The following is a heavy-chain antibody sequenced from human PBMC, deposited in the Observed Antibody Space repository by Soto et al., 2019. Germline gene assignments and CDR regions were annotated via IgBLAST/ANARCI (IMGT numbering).Heavy chain of an antibody. CDR2: IYHSGST. CDR1: GGSISSGGYS. CDR3: ARDGGVTAPFDY. D-gene: IGHD2-21*02. Sequence: QLQLQESGSGLVKPSQTLSLTCAVSGGSISSGGYSWSWIRQPPGKGLEWIGYIYHSGSTYYNPSLQSRGTISVDRSKNQFSLKLSSVTAADTAVYYCARDGGVTAPFDYWGQGTLVTVSS. J-gene: IGHJ4*02. V-gene: IGHV4-30-2*01.